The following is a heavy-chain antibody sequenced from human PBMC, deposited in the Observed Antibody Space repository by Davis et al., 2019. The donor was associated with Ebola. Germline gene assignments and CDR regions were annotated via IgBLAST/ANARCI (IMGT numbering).Heavy chain of an antibody. CDR3: ARGYCSGGSCYPVDY. D-gene: IGHD2-15*01. Sequence: SETLSLTCTVSGGSISSSSYYWAWIRQPPGKGLEWIGSIGSMFYSGSTHYNPSLKSRVTISVDTSKNQFSLKLSSVTAADTAVYYCARGYCSGGSCYPVDYWGQGTLVTVSS. CDR1: GGSISSSSYY. V-gene: IGHV4-39*07. CDR2: MFYSGST. J-gene: IGHJ4*02.